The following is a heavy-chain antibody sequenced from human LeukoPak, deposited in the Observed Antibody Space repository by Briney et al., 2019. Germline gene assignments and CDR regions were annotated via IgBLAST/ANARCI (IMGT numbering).Heavy chain of an antibody. CDR1: GFTFSSND. V-gene: IGHV3-23*01. CDR3: ATTKQARRYFDY. Sequence: GGSLRLSCAGSGFTFSSNDLSWVRRAPGKGLEWVSAISTSGGNTYYADSVRGRFTISRDNSKNTLYLQMNALRAEDTAVYYCATTKQARRYFDYWGQGTLVTVSS. J-gene: IGHJ4*02. D-gene: IGHD1-1*01. CDR2: ISTSGGNT.